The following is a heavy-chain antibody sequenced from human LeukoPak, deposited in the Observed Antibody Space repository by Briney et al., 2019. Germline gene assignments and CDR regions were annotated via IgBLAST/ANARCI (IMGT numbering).Heavy chain of an antibody. Sequence: ASVKLSCKASGGTFSSYSISWGRQATGQGLEWMGWINPNSGNTAYAQKFQGRVTMNRNTSINTAYLEVNSLGFEDTAVYYCARSAHLWFGELFGHWGQGTLVTVSS. CDR3: ARSAHLWFGELFGH. J-gene: IGHJ4*02. CDR2: INPNSGNT. D-gene: IGHD3-10*01. CDR1: GGTFSSYS. V-gene: IGHV1-8*02.